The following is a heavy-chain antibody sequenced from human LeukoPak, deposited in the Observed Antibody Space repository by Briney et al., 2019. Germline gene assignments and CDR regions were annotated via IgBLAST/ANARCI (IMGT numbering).Heavy chain of an antibody. CDR3: TKNLWEKHGAYDPFDY. Sequence: PGGSLRLSCAASGFTFSNYAMSWVRRAPGEGLELVAGISDSGSRTYYADSVRGRFTISRDNSKNTLHVQMSSLRVEDTAMYYCTKNLWEKHGAYDPFDYWGQGTLVTVSS. V-gene: IGHV3-23*01. CDR2: ISDSGSRT. J-gene: IGHJ4*02. D-gene: IGHD1-26*01. CDR1: GFTFSNYA.